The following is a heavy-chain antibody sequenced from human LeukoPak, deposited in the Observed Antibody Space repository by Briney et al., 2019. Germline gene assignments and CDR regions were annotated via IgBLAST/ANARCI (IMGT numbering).Heavy chain of an antibody. CDR2: INQDGSKK. J-gene: IGHJ4*02. V-gene: IGHV3-7*01. CDR1: GFTFSDYY. CDR3: AKWGPYCVGDYCPALDS. D-gene: IGHD2-21*02. Sequence: GGSLILSCAASGFTFSDYYMSWVPQAPGKGLEWVANINQDGSKKRYADSMKGRFTISRDNAKESLYLQLNSLRAEDTAVYYCAKWGPYCVGDYCPALDSWGPGTLVTVSS.